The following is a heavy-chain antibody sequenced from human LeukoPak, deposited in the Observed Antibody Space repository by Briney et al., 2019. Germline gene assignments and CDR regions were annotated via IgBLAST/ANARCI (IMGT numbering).Heavy chain of an antibody. J-gene: IGHJ3*02. CDR1: GGSISSYY. V-gene: IGHV4-59*08. Sequence: IPSGTLSLTCTVSGGSISSYYWSWIRQPPGKGLEWIGYIYYSGSTNYNPSLKSRVTISVDTSKNQFSLKLSSVTAADTAVYYCATTYYDFWSGYYTGAFDIWGQGTMVTVSS. CDR3: ATTYYDFWSGYYTGAFDI. CDR2: IYYSGST. D-gene: IGHD3-3*01.